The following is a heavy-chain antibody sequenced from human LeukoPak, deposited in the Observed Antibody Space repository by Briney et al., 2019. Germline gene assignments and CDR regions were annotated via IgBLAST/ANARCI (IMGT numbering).Heavy chain of an antibody. CDR1: GYTFTGYY. D-gene: IGHD3/OR15-3a*01. CDR2: INPNSGGT. V-gene: IGHV1-2*02. J-gene: IGHJ4*02. Sequence: ASVKVSCKASGYTFTGYYMHWMRQAPGQGLEWMGWINPNSGGTNYAQKFQGRVTMTRDTSISTAYMELSRLRSDDTAVYYCARAVRTDWTLDYWGQGTLVTVSS. CDR3: ARAVRTDWTLDY.